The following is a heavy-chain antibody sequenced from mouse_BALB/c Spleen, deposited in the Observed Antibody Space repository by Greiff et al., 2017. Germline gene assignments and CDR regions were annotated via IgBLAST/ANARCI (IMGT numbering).Heavy chain of an antibody. CDR3: TRGGYYGSSPHYFDY. D-gene: IGHD1-1*01. J-gene: IGHJ2*01. CDR1: GYTFTSYW. Sequence: QVQLQQPGAELVKPGASVKMSCKASGYTFTSYWMHWVKQRPGQGLEWIGVIDPSDSYTSYNQKFKGKATLTVDTSSSTAYMQLSSLTSEDSAVYYGTRGGYYGSSPHYFDYWGQGTTLTVSA. CDR2: IDPSDSYT. V-gene: IGHV1S127*01.